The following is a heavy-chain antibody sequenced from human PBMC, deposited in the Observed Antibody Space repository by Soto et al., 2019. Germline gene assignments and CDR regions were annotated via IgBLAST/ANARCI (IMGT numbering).Heavy chain of an antibody. V-gene: IGHV3-30*03. D-gene: IGHD2-21*01. CDR2: IAFDGRTT. CDR1: GFTFSSYG. J-gene: IGHJ4*02. CDR3: TRESNDHYSNSNWAFDD. Sequence: QVQLVESGGGVVQPGRSLRLSCAASGFTFSSYGMHWARQAPGKGLEGVAVIAFDGRTTYYADSVKGRFTISRDNSENTLYRQMSTLRAEDTAVYYCTRESNDHYSNSNWAFDDGGQGSLVTVSS.